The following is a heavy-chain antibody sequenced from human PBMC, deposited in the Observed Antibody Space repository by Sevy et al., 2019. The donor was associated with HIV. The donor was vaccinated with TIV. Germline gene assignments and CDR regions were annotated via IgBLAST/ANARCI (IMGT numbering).Heavy chain of an antibody. D-gene: IGHD1-26*01. CDR2: ISYDGSNK. J-gene: IGHJ4*02. V-gene: IGHV3-30-3*01. CDR3: VRESVTREYFDY. CDR1: GFTFSSYA. Sequence: GGSLRLSCAASGFTFSSYAMHWARQAPGKGLEWVAVISYDGSNKYYADSVKGRFTISRDNSKNTLYLQMNSLRAEDTAVYYCVRESVTREYFDYWGQGTLVTVSS.